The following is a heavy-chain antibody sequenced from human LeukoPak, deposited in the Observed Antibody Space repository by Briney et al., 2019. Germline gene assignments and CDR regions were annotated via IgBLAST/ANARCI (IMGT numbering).Heavy chain of an antibody. CDR1: GGSFSGYY. J-gene: IGHJ4*02. CDR3: ASFQIAVAAFDY. V-gene: IGHV4-34*01. CDR2: INHSRST. Sequence: SETLSLTCAVYGGSFSGYYWSWIRQPPGKGLEWIGEINHSRSTNYNPPLKSRVTISVDTSKNQFSLKLSSVTAADTAVYYCASFQIAVAAFDYWGQGTLVTVSS. D-gene: IGHD6-19*01.